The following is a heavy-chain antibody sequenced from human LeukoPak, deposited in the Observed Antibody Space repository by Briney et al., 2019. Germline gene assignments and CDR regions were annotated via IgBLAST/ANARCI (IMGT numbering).Heavy chain of an antibody. J-gene: IGHJ4*02. D-gene: IGHD4-23*01. V-gene: IGHV3-53*01. CDR2: IYSGGST. CDR1: GLTVSSKY. CDR3: ARRAGGYSHPYDY. Sequence: PGGSLRLSCAASGLTVSSKYMSWVRQAPGKGLEWVSVIYSGGSTYYADSVKGRFTISRDNSKNTLYLQMNSLRAEDTAVYYCARRAGGYSHPYDYWGQGILVTVSS.